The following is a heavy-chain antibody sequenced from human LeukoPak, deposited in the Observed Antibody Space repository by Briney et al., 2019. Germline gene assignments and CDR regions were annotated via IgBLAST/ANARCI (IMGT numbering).Heavy chain of an antibody. CDR1: GFTFDDYD. CDR3: AGVGATNYFDY. D-gene: IGHD1-26*01. CDR2: INWKGGTT. J-gene: IGHJ4*02. Sequence: GGSLRLSCAASGFTFDDYDMSWVRQAPGKGLEWVSGINWKGGTTGYGDSVKGRFTISRDNSKNTLYLQMNSLRAEDTAVYYCAGVGATNYFDYWGQGTLVTVSS. V-gene: IGHV3-20*04.